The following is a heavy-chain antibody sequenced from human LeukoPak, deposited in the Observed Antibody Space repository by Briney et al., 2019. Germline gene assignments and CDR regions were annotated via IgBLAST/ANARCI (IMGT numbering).Heavy chain of an antibody. Sequence: GGSLRLSCAASGFTFSSYAMHWVRQAPGKGLEWVAVISYDGSNKYYADSVKGRFTISRDNSKNTLYLQMSSLRAEDTAVYYCAMAFDIWGQGTMVTVSS. J-gene: IGHJ3*02. CDR2: ISYDGSNK. CDR1: GFTFSSYA. V-gene: IGHV3-30-3*01. CDR3: AMAFDI.